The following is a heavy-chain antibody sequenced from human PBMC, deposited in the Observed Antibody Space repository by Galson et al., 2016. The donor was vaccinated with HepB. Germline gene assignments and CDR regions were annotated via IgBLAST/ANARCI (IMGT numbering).Heavy chain of an antibody. J-gene: IGHJ4*02. CDR1: GFTFSSYW. Sequence: SLRLSCAASGFTFSSYWMHWVRQAPGTGLVWVSRIKSDGSSTSYADSVKGRFTISRDNAKNTLYLRMNSLRAEDTAAYYCARGRTQYYDSWGQGTLVTVSS. CDR2: IKSDGSST. V-gene: IGHV3-74*01. CDR3: ARGRTQYYDS. D-gene: IGHD3-22*01.